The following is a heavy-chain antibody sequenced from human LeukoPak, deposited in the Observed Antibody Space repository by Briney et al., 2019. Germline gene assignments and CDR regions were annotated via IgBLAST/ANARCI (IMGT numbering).Heavy chain of an antibody. D-gene: IGHD5-18*01. V-gene: IGHV1-2*02. CDR1: GYTFTGYY. CDR3: AREGMEGYSYGYD. Sequence: ASVKVSCKASGYTFTGYYMHWVRQAPGQGLEWMGWINPNSGGTNYAQKFQGRVTMTRDTSISTAYMELSRLRSDDTAAYYCAREGMEGYSYGYDWGQGTLVTVSS. CDR2: INPNSGGT. J-gene: IGHJ4*02.